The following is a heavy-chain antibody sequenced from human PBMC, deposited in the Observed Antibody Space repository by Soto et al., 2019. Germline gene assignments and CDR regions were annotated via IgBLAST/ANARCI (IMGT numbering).Heavy chain of an antibody. CDR3: ARGNFFGDYVGLDY. CDR1: GGSVSSGSHY. CDR2: IYSSGST. D-gene: IGHD4-17*01. J-gene: IGHJ4*02. Sequence: PSETLSLTCTVSGGSVSSGSHYWSWIRQPPGKGPEWIGYIYSSGSTNYNPSLRSRVTISTDTSKTQFSLKLNSVTAADTAVYYCARGNFFGDYVGLDYWGQGTLVTVSS. V-gene: IGHV4-61*01.